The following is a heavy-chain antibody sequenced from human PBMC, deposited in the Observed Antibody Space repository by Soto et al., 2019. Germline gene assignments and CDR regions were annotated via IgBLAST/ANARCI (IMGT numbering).Heavy chain of an antibody. V-gene: IGHV3-64*01. CDR3: ESWLSLTGLDY. J-gene: IGHJ4*02. CDR1: GVTFSKYD. Sequence: GGALILCCAASGVTFSKYDMHWVRQAPGKGLEDVSAINNNGVITYYANSVKGRFTISRDNSRNTLYLHVGSLRADDTALYYCESWLSLTGLDYWGQGTLVHVSS. CDR2: INNNGVIT. D-gene: IGHD1-1*01.